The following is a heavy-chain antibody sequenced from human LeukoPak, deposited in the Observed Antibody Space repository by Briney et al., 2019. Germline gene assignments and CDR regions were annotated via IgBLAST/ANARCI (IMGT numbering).Heavy chain of an antibody. Sequence: GESLKISCKTSGYSFSSYWIGWVRQMPGEGLEWMGIIDPGDSETRYSPSFEGQVTISADKSISTAYLQWSSPKASDTAMYYCARQTSMGRTGDYWGQGTLVTVSA. V-gene: IGHV5-51*01. CDR3: ARQTSMGRTGDY. D-gene: IGHD7-27*01. CDR2: IDPGDSET. J-gene: IGHJ4*02. CDR1: GYSFSSYW.